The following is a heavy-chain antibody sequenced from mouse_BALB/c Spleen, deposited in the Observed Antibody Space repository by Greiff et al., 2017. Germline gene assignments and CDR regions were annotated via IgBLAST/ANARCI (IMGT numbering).Heavy chain of an antibody. D-gene: IGHD1-2*01. CDR1: GFNIKDTY. CDR3: TIPLLRLRNAMDY. CDR2: IDPANGNT. J-gene: IGHJ4*01. Sequence: VQLQQSGAELVKPGASVKLSCTASGFNIKDTYMHWVKQRPEQGLEWIGRIDPANGNTKYDPKFQGKATITADTSSNTAYLQLSSLTSEDTAVYYCTIPLLRLRNAMDYWGQGTSVTVSS. V-gene: IGHV14-3*02.